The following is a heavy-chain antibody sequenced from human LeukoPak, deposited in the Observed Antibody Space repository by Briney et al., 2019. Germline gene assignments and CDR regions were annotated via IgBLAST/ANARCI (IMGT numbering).Heavy chain of an antibody. D-gene: IGHD6-25*01. J-gene: IGHJ6*03. Sequence: GSLRLSCAASGFTFSSYAMSWVRQAPGKGLEWVSNIGTGSTTIYYADSVKGRFTISRDNAKNSLYLQMNSLRADDTAVYYCARFAAGGSYYYYMDVWGKGTTVTVSS. V-gene: IGHV3-48*01. CDR2: IGTGSTTI. CDR1: GFTFSSYA. CDR3: ARFAAGGSYYYYMDV.